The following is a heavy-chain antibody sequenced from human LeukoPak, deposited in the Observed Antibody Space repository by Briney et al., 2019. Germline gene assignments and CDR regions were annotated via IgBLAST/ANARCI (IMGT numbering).Heavy chain of an antibody. Sequence: SETLSLTCTVSGGSFSSYYWSWIRQPPGKGLEWIGYIYYSGSTNYNPSLKSRVTISVDTSKNQFSLKLTSVTAADTAVYYCARDWLDSGTPDRFDYWGQGTLVTVSS. D-gene: IGHD3-10*01. CDR3: ARDWLDSGTPDRFDY. J-gene: IGHJ4*02. CDR1: GGSFSSYY. CDR2: IYYSGST. V-gene: IGHV4-59*12.